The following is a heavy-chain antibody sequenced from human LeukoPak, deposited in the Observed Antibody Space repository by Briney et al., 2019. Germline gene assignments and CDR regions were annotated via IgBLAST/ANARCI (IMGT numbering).Heavy chain of an antibody. V-gene: IGHV4-39*01. Sequence: PSETLSLTCTVSGGSSGRSSYYWGWIRQPPGKWLEWIGSIYYTGTTYYNPSLKSRVTISVDTSRNQFPLKLSSVTAADTAVYYCARHDSYSNYYWFDPWGQGTLVTVSS. CDR3: ARHDSYSNYYWFDP. J-gene: IGHJ5*02. CDR1: GGSSGRSSYY. CDR2: IYYTGTT. D-gene: IGHD4-11*01.